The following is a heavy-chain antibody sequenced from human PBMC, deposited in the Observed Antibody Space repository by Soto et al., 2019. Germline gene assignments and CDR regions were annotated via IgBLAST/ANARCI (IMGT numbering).Heavy chain of an antibody. CDR3: VRSTYFSDSSSYTRCLDY. CDR2: SRDKPQGYST. J-gene: IGHJ4*02. D-gene: IGHD3-22*01. Sequence: GGSLRLSCAASGFTLSDHYIDWVRQAPGKGLEWVGRSRDKPQGYSTAYAASVKGRFTTSRDESKNSAYLQMNSLKTEDTAVYYCVRSTYFSDSSSYTRCLDYWGEGTLVTVSS. CDR1: GFTLSDHY. V-gene: IGHV3-72*01.